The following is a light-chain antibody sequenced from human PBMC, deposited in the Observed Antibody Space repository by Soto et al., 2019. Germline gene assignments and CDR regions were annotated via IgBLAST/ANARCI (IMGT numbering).Light chain of an antibody. CDR1: QSVSSTF. CDR3: QQYASSVT. J-gene: IGKJ1*01. CDR2: GAS. Sequence: EIVLTQSPGSLSLSPGERATLSCRASQSVSSTFFAWYQQKPGQAPRLLIYGASSRATGSPDRFSGGGSGTAFTLTISRLELEDFAGYYCQQYASSVTFGKEAKVEIK. V-gene: IGKV3-20*01.